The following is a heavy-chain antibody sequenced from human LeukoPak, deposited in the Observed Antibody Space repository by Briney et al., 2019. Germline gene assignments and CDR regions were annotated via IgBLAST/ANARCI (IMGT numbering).Heavy chain of an antibody. CDR1: GGSISSYY. CDR3: ARRNSKYYYDSLGGSGYYYLDV. V-gene: IGHV4-4*07. D-gene: IGHD3-22*01. Sequence: PSETLSLTCTVSGGSISSYYWSWIRQPAGKGLEWIGRIYTSGSTNYNPSLKSRVTISVDTSKNQFSLKLSSVTAADTAVYYCARRNSKYYYDSLGGSGYYYLDVWGKGTTVTVSS. CDR2: IYTSGST. J-gene: IGHJ6*03.